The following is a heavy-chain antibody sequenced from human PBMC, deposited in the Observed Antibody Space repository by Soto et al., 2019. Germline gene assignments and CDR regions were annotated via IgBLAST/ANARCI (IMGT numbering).Heavy chain of an antibody. CDR2: ISYDGSNK. CDR3: ARVICSGGSCPPDY. J-gene: IGHJ4*02. Sequence: QVQLVESGGGVVQPGRSLRLSCAASGFTFSSYAMHWVRQAPGKGLEWVAVISYDGSNKYYADSVKGRFTISRDNSKNPLYLQMNSLRAEDTAVYYCARVICSGGSCPPDYWGQGTLVTVSS. V-gene: IGHV3-30-3*01. D-gene: IGHD2-15*01. CDR1: GFTFSSYA.